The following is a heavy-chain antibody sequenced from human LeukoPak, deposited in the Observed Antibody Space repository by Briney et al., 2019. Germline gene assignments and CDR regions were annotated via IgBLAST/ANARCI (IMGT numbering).Heavy chain of an antibody. CDR3: ARGVARSSKFHFSYYFDY. J-gene: IGHJ4*02. CDR2: INHSGST. CDR1: GGSFSGYY. D-gene: IGHD6-6*01. V-gene: IGHV4-34*01. Sequence: SETLSLTCAVHGGSFSGYYWGWIRQPPGKGLGWNGEINHSGSTYYDPSLRSRVTISGDTSKNQFSLKLSSVTAAHTAVYYCARGVARSSKFHFSYYFDYWGQGTLVSVSS.